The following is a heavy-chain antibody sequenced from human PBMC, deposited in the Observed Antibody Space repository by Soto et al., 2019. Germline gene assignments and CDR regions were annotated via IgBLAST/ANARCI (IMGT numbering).Heavy chain of an antibody. J-gene: IGHJ4*02. CDR2: VNHSGIT. D-gene: IGHD3-3*01. CDR3: ASYLEFFGY. Sequence: PSETLSLTCAVYDGSFSVYYWSWIRQPPGKGLEWIGEVNHSGITNYNPSLKSRVTISVDTSRNHLSLQLSTVTAADTGMYYCASYLEFFGYWGQGALVTVSS. CDR1: DGSFSVYY. V-gene: IGHV4-34*01.